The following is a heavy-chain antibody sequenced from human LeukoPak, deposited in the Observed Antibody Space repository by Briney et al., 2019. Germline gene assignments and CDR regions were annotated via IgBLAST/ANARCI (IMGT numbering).Heavy chain of an antibody. J-gene: IGHJ4*02. Sequence: ASVKVSCKASGYTFTSYDINWVRQATGQGLEWMGWMNPNSGNTGYAQKFQGRVTMTRNTSISTTYMELSSLRSDDTAVYYCARSRGYSSGWYRGGARYYFDYWGQGTLVTVSS. CDR3: ARSRGYSSGWYRGGARYYFDY. D-gene: IGHD6-19*01. V-gene: IGHV1-8*01. CDR2: MNPNSGNT. CDR1: GYTFTSYD.